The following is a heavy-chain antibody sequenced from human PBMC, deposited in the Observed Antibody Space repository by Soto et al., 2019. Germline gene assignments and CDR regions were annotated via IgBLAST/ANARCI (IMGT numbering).Heavy chain of an antibody. D-gene: IGHD1-26*01. CDR3: ARQSGRDDAFDL. J-gene: IGHJ3*01. V-gene: IGHV1-69*01. CDR1: GGTVTYS. Sequence: QVQLVQSGSEVKKPGSSVRVSCRASGGTVTYSLSCVRQAPGQGLEWMGGIMPIFGTTKYAQKFQDGMTITTDESRNTAYLDLSSLKSGDTAIYYCARQSGRDDAFDLWGQGTLVTVSS. CDR2: IMPIFGTT.